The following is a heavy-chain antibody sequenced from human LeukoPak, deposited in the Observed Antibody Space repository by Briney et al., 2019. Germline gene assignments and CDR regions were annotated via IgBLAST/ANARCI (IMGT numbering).Heavy chain of an antibody. Sequence: PGGSLRLSCVASGITFSSYEMNWVRQAPGKGLEWVSSIGGGGSTYYADSVKGRFTISRDNSKNTLYLQMNSLRAEDTAVYYCAKREKYYFDYWGQGTLVTVSS. CDR3: AKREKYYFDY. J-gene: IGHJ4*02. V-gene: IGHV3-23*01. CDR1: GITFSSYE. CDR2: IGGGGST.